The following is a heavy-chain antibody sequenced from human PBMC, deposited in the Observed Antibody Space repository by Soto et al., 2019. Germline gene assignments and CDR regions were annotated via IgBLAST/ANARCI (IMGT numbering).Heavy chain of an antibody. CDR2: IIPIFGTA. CDR3: ADNPYYDFWSGSHAGYYGMDV. CDR1: GGTFSSYA. J-gene: IGHJ6*02. V-gene: IGHV1-69*13. Sequence: GASVKVSCKASGGTFSSYAISWVRQAPGQGLEWMGGIIPIFGTANYAQKFQGRVTITADESTSTAYMELSSLRSEDTAVYYCADNPYYDFWSGSHAGYYGMDVWGQGTTVTVSS. D-gene: IGHD3-3*01.